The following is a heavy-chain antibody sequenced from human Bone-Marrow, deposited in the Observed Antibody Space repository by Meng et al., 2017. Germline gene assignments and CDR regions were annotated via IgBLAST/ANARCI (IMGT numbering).Heavy chain of an antibody. V-gene: IGHV3-30*10. CDR1: GFTFSTHV. CDR2: ISHDANYK. D-gene: IGHD4-17*01. Sequence: VQLVESGGVVVQPGGSLRLSCAASGFTFSTHVMHWVRQAPGKGLEWVAVISHDANYKYYTDSVKGRFTISRDNSNNILYLQMNSLRIEDTTVYYCARESTGRLDYWGQGTLVTVSS. CDR3: ARESTGRLDY. J-gene: IGHJ4*02.